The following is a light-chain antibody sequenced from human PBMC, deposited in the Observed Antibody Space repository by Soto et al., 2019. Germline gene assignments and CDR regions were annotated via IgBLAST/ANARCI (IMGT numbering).Light chain of an antibody. Sequence: DIQMTQSQSSLSASVGDRVTITCRARQSISRYLNWYQQKPGKAPKLLIYAASSLQSGVPSRFSGSGSGTDFTLTISSLQPEDFATYDCQQSYSTLPLTFGGGTMVEIK. V-gene: IGKV1-39*01. CDR1: QSISRY. J-gene: IGKJ4*01. CDR2: AAS. CDR3: QQSYSTLPLT.